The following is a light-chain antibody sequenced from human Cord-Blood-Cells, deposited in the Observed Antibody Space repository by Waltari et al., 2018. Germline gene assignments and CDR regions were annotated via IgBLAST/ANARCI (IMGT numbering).Light chain of an antibody. CDR1: KLGDKY. Sequence: SYELTQPPSVSVSPGQTASITRSGHKLGDKYACWYQQKPGQSPVLVIYQDSKRPSGIPERFSGSNSGNTATLTISGTQAMDEADYYCQAWDSSTAVFGGGTKLTVL. CDR3: QAWDSSTAV. CDR2: QDS. V-gene: IGLV3-1*01. J-gene: IGLJ3*02.